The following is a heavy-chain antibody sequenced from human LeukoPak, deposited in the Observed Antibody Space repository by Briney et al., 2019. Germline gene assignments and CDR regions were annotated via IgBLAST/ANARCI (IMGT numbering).Heavy chain of an antibody. CDR3: ERVDADNVFAN. Sequence: ASVKVSCRASRYTFSNYDINWVRQATGQGLEWLGWITAGNGNTKYSRKFQGRVTITRDTSATTADMELSGLRSEDTAVYYCERVDADNVFANWGQGTLVTVSS. J-gene: IGHJ4*02. CDR1: RYTFSNYD. CDR2: ITAGNGNT. V-gene: IGHV1-3*01. D-gene: IGHD1-14*01.